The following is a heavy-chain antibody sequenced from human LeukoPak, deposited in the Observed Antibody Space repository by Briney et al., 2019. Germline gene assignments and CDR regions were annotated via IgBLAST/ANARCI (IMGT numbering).Heavy chain of an antibody. CDR2: ITYGGFT. J-gene: IGHJ4*02. V-gene: IGHV4-59*01. CDR3: TTIKRGDIFGYFDF. Sequence: SSETLSLTCTFSGGSISSYHWNWIRQPQGEGLEWIGYITYGGFTKYNPSLRGRVTVSLDTSNNHLSLKLSSVTAADKAIYYCTTIKRGDIFGYFDFWGQGALVTVSS. D-gene: IGHD5-18*01. CDR1: GGSISSYH.